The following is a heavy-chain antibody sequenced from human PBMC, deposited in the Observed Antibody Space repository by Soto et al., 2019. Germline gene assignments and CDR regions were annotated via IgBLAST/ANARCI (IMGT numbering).Heavy chain of an antibody. Sequence: QVQLQESGPGLVKPSETLSLTCTVSGGSISSYYWSWIRQPPGKGLEWIGYIYYSGSTNYNPSLKSRVTISVDTSKNRFSLKLSSVTAADTAVYYCARSIAAADWFDPWGQGTLVTVSS. CDR1: GGSISSYY. V-gene: IGHV4-59*08. CDR2: IYYSGST. D-gene: IGHD6-13*01. CDR3: ARSIAAADWFDP. J-gene: IGHJ5*02.